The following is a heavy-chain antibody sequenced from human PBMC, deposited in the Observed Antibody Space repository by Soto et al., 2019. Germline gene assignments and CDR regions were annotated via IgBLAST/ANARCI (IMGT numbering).Heavy chain of an antibody. D-gene: IGHD3-16*01. Sequence: PGGSLRLSFSASGFSLSPYWMHWVRQAPGRGLEWVSRLSSDGFGAAYADSVKGRFFISRDIARNTLFLQMNSLRADDTAVYYCARDLGGPDYWGRGTSVTVSS. V-gene: IGHV3-74*03. CDR1: GFSLSPYW. J-gene: IGHJ4*02. CDR3: ARDLGGPDY. CDR2: LSSDGFGA.